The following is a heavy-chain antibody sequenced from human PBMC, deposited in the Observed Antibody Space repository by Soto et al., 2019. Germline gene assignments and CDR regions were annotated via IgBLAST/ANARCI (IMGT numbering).Heavy chain of an antibody. CDR2: IHWKSDI. D-gene: IGHD3-16*01. CDR3: AISQDRGGRTTFIY. CDR1: GLTFDDNA. J-gene: IGHJ4*02. Sequence: GGSLRLSCAVSGLTFDDNAMHWVRQAPEKGLEWVSGIHWKSDIGDADSVKGRFTISREKAENSLYLQMNRLIAEDTALYYFAISQDRGGRTTFIYWGQGTQVTVSS. V-gene: IGHV3-9*01.